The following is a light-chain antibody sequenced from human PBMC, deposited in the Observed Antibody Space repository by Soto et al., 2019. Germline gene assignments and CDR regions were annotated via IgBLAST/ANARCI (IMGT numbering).Light chain of an antibody. CDR2: AAS. CDR3: QQSYSTPHRT. J-gene: IGKJ4*01. CDR1: QSISIY. V-gene: IGKV1-39*01. Sequence: DIQMTQSPSSLSASVGDRVTITCRASQSISIYLNWYQQKPGKAPKLLIYAASSLQSGVPSSFIGSGSGTDFTLTISSLQPEDFETYYCQQSYSTPHRTFGGGTKVEIK.